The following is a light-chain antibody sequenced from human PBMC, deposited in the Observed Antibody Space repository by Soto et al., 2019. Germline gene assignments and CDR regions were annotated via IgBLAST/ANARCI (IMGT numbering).Light chain of an antibody. V-gene: IGKV1-5*03. Sequence: DVQMTQSPSTLSASVGDRVTITCRASQGISSWLAWYQQKPGKAPKLLIYRASSLETEVPSRFSGTGSGTEFTLTISSLQPDDFATYYCQQYNSYSQTFGQGTKVEIK. CDR1: QGISSW. CDR2: RAS. J-gene: IGKJ1*01. CDR3: QQYNSYSQT.